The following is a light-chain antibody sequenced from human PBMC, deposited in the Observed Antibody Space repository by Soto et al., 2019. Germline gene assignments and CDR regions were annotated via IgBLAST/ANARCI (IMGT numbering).Light chain of an antibody. CDR2: DAS. CDR1: QSVSISY. CDR3: QQYGDRPRT. Sequence: EIVLMQSPGTLSLSPGERATLSCRASQSVSISYLAWYQQKPGQAPRLLIFDASIRVPTTPARFSGSVSGTEFTLTISSLESEDFAVYFCQQYGDRPRTFGQGTMVDVK. J-gene: IGKJ1*01. V-gene: IGKV3-20*01.